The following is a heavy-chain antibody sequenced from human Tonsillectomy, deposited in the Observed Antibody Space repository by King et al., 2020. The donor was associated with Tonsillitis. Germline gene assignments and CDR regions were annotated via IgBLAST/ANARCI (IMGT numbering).Heavy chain of an antibody. J-gene: IGHJ5*02. V-gene: IGHV4-59*08. Sequence: MQLQESGPGLVKPSETLSLTCTVSGGSISSYYWSWIRQPPGKGLEWIGYIYYSGSTNYNPSLKSRVTISVDTSKNQFSLKLSSVTAADTAVYYCAVQFRKLGDNWFDPWGQGTLVTVSS. CDR3: AVQFRKLGDNWFDP. D-gene: IGHD7-27*01. CDR1: GGSISSYY. CDR2: IYYSGST.